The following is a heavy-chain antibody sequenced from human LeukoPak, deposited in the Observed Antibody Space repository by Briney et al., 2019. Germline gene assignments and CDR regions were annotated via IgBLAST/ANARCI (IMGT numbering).Heavy chain of an antibody. V-gene: IGHV3-48*01. CDR2: ISSSSTTI. J-gene: IGHJ5*02. D-gene: IGHD4-17*01. Sequence: PGGSLRLSCTGSGFTFGDYAMNWFRQAPGKGLEWVSYISSSSTTIYYADSVKGRFTISRDNAKNSLYLQMNSLRAEDTAMYYCARVGKKGGDYVFSDNWFDPWGQGTLVTVSS. CDR3: ARVGKKGGDYVFSDNWFDP. CDR1: GFTFGDYA.